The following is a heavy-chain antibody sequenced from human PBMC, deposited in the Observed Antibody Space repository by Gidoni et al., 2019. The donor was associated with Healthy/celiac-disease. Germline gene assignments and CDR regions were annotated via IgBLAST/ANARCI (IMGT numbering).Heavy chain of an antibody. Sequence: VQLVESGGGVVQPGRSLSPSCAASGFTFSSYAMHWVRQAPGKGLEWVAVISYDGSNKYYADSVKGRFTSSRDNSKNTLYLQMNSLRAEDTAVYYCARVGMVYASDYWGQGTLVTVSS. J-gene: IGHJ4*02. CDR2: ISYDGSNK. D-gene: IGHD2-8*01. V-gene: IGHV3-30-3*01. CDR3: ARVGMVYASDY. CDR1: GFTFSSYA.